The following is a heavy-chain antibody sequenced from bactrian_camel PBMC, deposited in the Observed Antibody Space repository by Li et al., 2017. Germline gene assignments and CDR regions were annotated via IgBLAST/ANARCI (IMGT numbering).Heavy chain of an antibody. D-gene: IGHD6*01. CDR1: GSIDGTNC. V-gene: IGHV3S54*01. Sequence: HVQLVESGGGSVQAGESLRLSCEVSGSIDGTNCIGWFRQSPGKEREGVAAIITLGGTTYYDDSVTGRFTISQDNAKKTLDLQMNNLKPEDAGTYYCAVAIRGMYGASWYCHNRDGIDHWGEGTQVTVS. J-gene: IGHJ7*01. CDR2: IITLGGTT.